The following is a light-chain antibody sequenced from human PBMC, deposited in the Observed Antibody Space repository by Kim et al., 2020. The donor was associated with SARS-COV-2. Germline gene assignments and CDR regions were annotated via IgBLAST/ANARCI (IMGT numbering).Light chain of an antibody. CDR3: HHFHSYPLS. Sequence: AAVEDRVTSTRRGSQGINNFLIGSTQKPGKAPQSLFYAASSVQSGVQSRFRVSGSGTDFTLTISSLQPEDFATYYCHHFHSYPLSFGEGTQVDIK. CDR1: QGINNF. J-gene: IGKJ4*01. V-gene: IGKV1-16*01. CDR2: AAS.